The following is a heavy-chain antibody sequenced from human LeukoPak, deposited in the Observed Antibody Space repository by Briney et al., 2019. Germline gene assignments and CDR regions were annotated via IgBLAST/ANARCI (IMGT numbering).Heavy chain of an antibody. D-gene: IGHD5-12*01. V-gene: IGHV1-69*01. Sequence: PVKVSCKASGGTFSSYAISWVRQAPVQGLEWMGGIIPIFGTANYAQKFQGRVTITADESTSTAYMELSSLRSEDTAVYYCARARDSGYDLNYYYYYMDVWGKGTTVTISS. CDR2: IIPIFGTA. J-gene: IGHJ6*03. CDR3: ARARDSGYDLNYYYYYMDV. CDR1: GGTFSSYA.